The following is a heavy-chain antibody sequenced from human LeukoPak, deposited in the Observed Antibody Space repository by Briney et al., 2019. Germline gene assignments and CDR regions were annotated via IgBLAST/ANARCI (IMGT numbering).Heavy chain of an antibody. CDR1: GGPISGYY. Sequence: PSETLSLTCTVSGGPISGYYWSWIRQAPGKGLEWIGYIYASGRTNYNPSLKSRVTMSADTSRNELSLKLRSVTAADTAVYYCARHNGDGFDIWGLGTVVTVSS. CDR2: IYASGRT. CDR3: ARHNGDGFDI. V-gene: IGHV4-4*09. J-gene: IGHJ3*02. D-gene: IGHD1-14*01.